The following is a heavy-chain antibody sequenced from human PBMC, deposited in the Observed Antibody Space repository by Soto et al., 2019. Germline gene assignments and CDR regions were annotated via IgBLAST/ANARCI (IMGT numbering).Heavy chain of an antibody. CDR2: IKSKTDGGTT. CDR3: TTVFSAMVVFDY. Sequence: PGGSLRLSCAASGFTFSNAWMSWVRPAPGKGLEWVGRIKSKTDGGTTDYAAPVKGRFTISRDDSKNTLYLQMNSLKTEDTAVYYCTTVFSAMVVFDYWGQGTLVTVSS. CDR1: GFTFSNAW. V-gene: IGHV3-15*01. J-gene: IGHJ4*02. D-gene: IGHD5-18*01.